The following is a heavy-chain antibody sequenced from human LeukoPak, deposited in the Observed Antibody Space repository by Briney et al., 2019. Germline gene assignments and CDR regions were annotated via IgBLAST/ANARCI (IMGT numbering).Heavy chain of an antibody. CDR1: GGTFSSYA. CDR3: ARGPMFGSGSYYNY. V-gene: IGHV1-69*05. Sequence: VASVKVSCKASGGTFSSYAISWVRQAPGQGLEWMGGIIPIFGTANYARKFQGRVTITTGESTSTAYMELSSLRSEDTAVYYCARGPMFGSGSYYNYWGQGTLVTVSS. J-gene: IGHJ4*02. D-gene: IGHD3-10*01. CDR2: IIPIFGTA.